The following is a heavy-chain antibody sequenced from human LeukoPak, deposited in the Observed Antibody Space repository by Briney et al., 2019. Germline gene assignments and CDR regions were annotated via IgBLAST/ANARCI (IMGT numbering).Heavy chain of an antibody. Sequence: RGSLRLSCAASGFTFSSYSMNWVRQAPGKGLEWVSSISSSSSYIYYADSVKGRFTISRDNAKNSLYLQMNSLRAEDTAVYYCARDAGYSYGYGYWGQGTLVTVSS. CDR1: GFTFSSYS. CDR2: ISSSSSYI. CDR3: ARDAGYSYGYGY. J-gene: IGHJ4*02. V-gene: IGHV3-21*01. D-gene: IGHD5-18*01.